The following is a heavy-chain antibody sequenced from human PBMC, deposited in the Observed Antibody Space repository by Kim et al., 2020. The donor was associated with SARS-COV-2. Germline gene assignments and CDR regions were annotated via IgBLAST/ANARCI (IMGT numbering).Heavy chain of an antibody. D-gene: IGHD2-15*01. CDR3: ARGPYCSGGSCYHNTDY. J-gene: IGHJ4*01. CDR2: INHSGST. Sequence: SETLSLTCAVYGGSFSGYYWSWIRQPPGKGLEWIGEINHSGSTNYNPSLKSRVTISVDTSKNQFSLKLSSVTAADTAVYYCARGPYCSGGSCYHNTDYWG. CDR1: GGSFSGYY. V-gene: IGHV4-34*01.